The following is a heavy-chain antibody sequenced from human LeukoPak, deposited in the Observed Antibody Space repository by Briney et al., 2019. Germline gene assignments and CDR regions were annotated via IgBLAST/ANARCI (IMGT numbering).Heavy chain of an antibody. CDR2: ISYDGSNK. J-gene: IGHJ6*03. V-gene: IGHV3-30*03. Sequence: GGSLRLSCAASGFTFSSYGMHWVRQAPGKGLEWVAVISYDGSNKYYADSVKGRFTISRDNAKNSLYLQMNSLRAEDTAVYYCARQDSGSYYNYYYYYMDVWGKGATVTVSS. D-gene: IGHD1-26*01. CDR1: GFTFSSYG. CDR3: ARQDSGSYYNYYYYYMDV.